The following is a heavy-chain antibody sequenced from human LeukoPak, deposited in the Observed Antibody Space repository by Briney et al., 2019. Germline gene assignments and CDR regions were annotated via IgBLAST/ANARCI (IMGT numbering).Heavy chain of an antibody. CDR1: GGSISSSSYY. D-gene: IGHD3-22*01. CDR2: IYYSGST. J-gene: IGHJ4*02. CDR3: ARGWHDSSGYRLETFDY. Sequence: SETLSLTCTVSGGSISSSSYYWGWIRQPPGKGLEWIGSIYYSGSTYYNPSLKSRVTISVDTSKNQFSLKLSSVTAADTAVYYCARGWHDSSGYRLETFDYWGQGTLVTVSS. V-gene: IGHV4-39*07.